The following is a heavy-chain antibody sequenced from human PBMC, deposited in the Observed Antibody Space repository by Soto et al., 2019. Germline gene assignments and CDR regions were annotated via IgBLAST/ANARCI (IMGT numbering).Heavy chain of an antibody. CDR2: IDASGNT. Sequence: PSETLYLTFTVSVYSISTYYWSWIRRPAGKGLEWIGRIDASGNTNYNPSLKSRVTMSADTSKKQFSLKLTSVTAADTAVYYCARYSNNWFQTEGMDVWGQGTKVTVSS. V-gene: IGHV4-4*07. CDR3: ARYSNNWFQTEGMDV. CDR1: VYSISTYY. J-gene: IGHJ6*02. D-gene: IGHD1-20*01.